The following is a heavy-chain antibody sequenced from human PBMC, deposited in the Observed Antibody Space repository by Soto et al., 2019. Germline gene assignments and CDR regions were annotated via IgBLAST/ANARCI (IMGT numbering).Heavy chain of an antibody. D-gene: IGHD3-10*01. CDR1: GGTFSSYE. CDR2: IIPMFRTP. V-gene: IGHV1-69*12. Sequence: QVQVVQSGAEVKKPGSSVKVSCKTSGGTFSSYEITWVRQAPGQGLEWMGGIIPMFRTPNYAQKFQVTVTISADESTSTAYMELTSLRSEATAVYYCATSPSPILSPYGFVEAFDSWGQGTMVTVSS. CDR3: ATSPSPILSPYGFVEAFDS. J-gene: IGHJ3*02.